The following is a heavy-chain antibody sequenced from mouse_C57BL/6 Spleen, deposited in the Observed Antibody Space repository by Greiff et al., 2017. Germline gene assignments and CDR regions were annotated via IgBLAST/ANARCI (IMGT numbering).Heavy chain of an antibody. V-gene: IGHV14-4*01. CDR2: IDPENGDT. Sequence: EVKLQESGAELVRPGASVKLSCTASGFNIKDDYMHWVKQRPEQGLEWIGWIDPENGDTEYASKFQGKATITADTSSNTAYLQLSSLTSEDTAVYYCTTSYYYGSSYDMFAYWGQGTLVTVSA. CDR3: TTSYYYGSSYDMFAY. J-gene: IGHJ3*01. CDR1: GFNIKDDY. D-gene: IGHD1-1*01.